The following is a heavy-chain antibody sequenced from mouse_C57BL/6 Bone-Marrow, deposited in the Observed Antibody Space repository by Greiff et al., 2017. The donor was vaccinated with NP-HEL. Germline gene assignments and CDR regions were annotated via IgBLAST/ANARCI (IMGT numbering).Heavy chain of an antibody. J-gene: IGHJ1*03. Sequence: QVQLKQSGAELVKPGASVTISCKASGYAFSSYWMNWVKQRPGKGLEWIGQIYPGDGDTNYNGKFKGQATLTADKSSITAYMQLSSLTSEDSAVYFCARYLYDGYYDWYFDVWGTGTTVTVSS. CDR2: IYPGDGDT. V-gene: IGHV1-80*01. CDR1: GYAFSSYW. CDR3: ARYLYDGYYDWYFDV. D-gene: IGHD2-3*01.